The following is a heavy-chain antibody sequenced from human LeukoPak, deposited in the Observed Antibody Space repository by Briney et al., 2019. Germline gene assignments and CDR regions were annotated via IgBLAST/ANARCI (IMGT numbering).Heavy chain of an antibody. J-gene: IGHJ4*02. Sequence: GGSLRLSCAASGFTLSSYAMSWVRQAPGKGLGWVSAVSGSGDSTYYTDSVKGRFTISRDTSKNTVYLQMNSLRAEDTAVYYCAKGSYSAYGADLDYWGQGTLVTVSS. V-gene: IGHV3-23*01. CDR1: GFTLSSYA. D-gene: IGHD5-12*01. CDR3: AKGSYSAYGADLDY. CDR2: VSGSGDST.